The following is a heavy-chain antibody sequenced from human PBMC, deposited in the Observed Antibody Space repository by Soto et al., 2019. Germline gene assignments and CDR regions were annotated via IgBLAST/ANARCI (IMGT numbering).Heavy chain of an antibody. CDR2: ISAYNGNT. Sequence: ASVKVSCKASGYTFTSYGISWGRQAPGQGLEWMGWISAYNGNTNYAQQLQDRNIMTTDTSTSTADMELRSLRSDDTAVYYCARLLDDSSGFPTYYFDYWGQGTLVTVSS. J-gene: IGHJ4*02. D-gene: IGHD3-22*01. V-gene: IGHV1-18*01. CDR3: ARLLDDSSGFPTYYFDY. CDR1: GYTFTSYG.